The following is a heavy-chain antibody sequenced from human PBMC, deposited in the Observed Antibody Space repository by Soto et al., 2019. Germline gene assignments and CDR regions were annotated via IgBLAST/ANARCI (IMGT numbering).Heavy chain of an antibody. D-gene: IGHD1-26*01. V-gene: IGHV3-21*01. J-gene: IGHJ6*02. CDR3: ARDLVGATPYYYYGMDV. Sequence: PGGSLRLSCAASGFTFSSYSMNWVRQAPGKGLEWVSSISSSSSYIYYADSVKGRFTISRDNAKNSLYLQMNSLRAEDTAVYYCARDLVGATPYYYYGMDVWGQGTTVTVS. CDR2: ISSSSSYI. CDR1: GFTFSSYS.